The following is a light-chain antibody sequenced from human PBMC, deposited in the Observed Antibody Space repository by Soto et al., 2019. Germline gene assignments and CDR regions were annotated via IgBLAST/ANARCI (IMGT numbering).Light chain of an antibody. V-gene: IGKV3-20*01. CDR1: QSVSNNY. J-gene: IGKJ4*02. CDR2: GAS. Sequence: FSGEGATFYNRASQSVSNNYLAWYQQKPGQAPRLLIYGASTRATGIPDRFSGSGSGTDFTLSISRLETGDLSVDSGYHLNRYCDLSPPPFAGGTKVDIK. CDR3: YHLNRYCDLSPPP.